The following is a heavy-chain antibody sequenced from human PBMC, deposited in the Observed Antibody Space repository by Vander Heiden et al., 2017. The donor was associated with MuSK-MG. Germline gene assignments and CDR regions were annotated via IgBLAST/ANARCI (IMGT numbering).Heavy chain of an antibody. CDR1: GYTFPGYY. D-gene: IGHD3-3*01. Sequence: QVQLVQSGAEVKKPGASVTVSCKASGYTFPGYYMHWVRQAPGQGLEWMGWINSNSGGTNYAQKCQGRVTMTRDTSISTAYMELSRLRSDDTAVYFCARDRTSFGEARTYNWFDPWGQGTLVTVSS. CDR3: ARDRTSFGEARTYNWFDP. CDR2: INSNSGGT. V-gene: IGHV1-2*02. J-gene: IGHJ5*02.